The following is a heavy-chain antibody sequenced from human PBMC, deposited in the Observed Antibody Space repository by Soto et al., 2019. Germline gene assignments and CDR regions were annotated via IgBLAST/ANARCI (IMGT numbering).Heavy chain of an antibody. CDR2: IWYDGSNK. D-gene: IGHD4-17*01. CDR3: ARETTVTTHWFDP. Sequence: GGSLRLSCAASGFTFSSYGMHWVRQAPGKGLEWVAVIWYDGSNKYYADSVKGRFTISRDNSKNTLYLQMNSLRAEDTAVYYCARETTVTTHWFDPWGQGTLVTVSS. CDR1: GFTFSSYG. V-gene: IGHV3-33*01. J-gene: IGHJ5*02.